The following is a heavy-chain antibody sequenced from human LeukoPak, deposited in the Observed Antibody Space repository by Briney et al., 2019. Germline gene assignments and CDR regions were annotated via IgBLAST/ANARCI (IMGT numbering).Heavy chain of an antibody. CDR1: GFLFSDFW. J-gene: IGHJ4*02. D-gene: IGHD5-18*01. V-gene: IGHV3-7*03. Sequence: GGSLRLSCVASGFLFSDFWMTWVRQAPGKGLEWVANMKQDGSETHYADSVKGRFTISRDNAKNSLYLQMNSLRVEDTAVYSCVRGPHTIMVTEWGQGTLVTVSS. CDR2: MKQDGSET. CDR3: VRGPHTIMVTE.